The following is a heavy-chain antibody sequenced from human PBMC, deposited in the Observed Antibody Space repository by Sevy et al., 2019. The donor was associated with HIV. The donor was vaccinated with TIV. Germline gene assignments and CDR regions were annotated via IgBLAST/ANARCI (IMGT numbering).Heavy chain of an antibody. CDR1: GFIFSNYS. V-gene: IGHV3-21*01. CDR3: ARVLRVVRIDYFDY. CDR2: ISGRSSYI. D-gene: IGHD2-2*01. Sequence: GESLKISCAASGFIFSNYSMNWVRQAPGKGLEWVSSISGRSSYIYNADSVKGRFTISRDNAKNSLYLQMNSLRAEDTAVYYCARVLRVVRIDYFDYWGQGTLVTVSS. J-gene: IGHJ4*02.